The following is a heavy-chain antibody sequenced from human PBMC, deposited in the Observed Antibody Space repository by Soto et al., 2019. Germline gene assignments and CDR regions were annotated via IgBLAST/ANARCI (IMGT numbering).Heavy chain of an antibody. Sequence: QVQVVESGGGVVQPGRSLRLCCAGSGFTFSRYGMHWIRQAPGKGLEWVALISNDGNKKYYEDSVKGRFTISRDNSKNTLYLQMNSLRPEDTAVYYCAKGRHSSNWNVISYFYNGMDVWGQGTTVTVSS. J-gene: IGHJ6*02. D-gene: IGHD6-13*01. V-gene: IGHV3-30*18. CDR1: GFTFSRYG. CDR3: AKGRHSSNWNVISYFYNGMDV. CDR2: ISNDGNKK.